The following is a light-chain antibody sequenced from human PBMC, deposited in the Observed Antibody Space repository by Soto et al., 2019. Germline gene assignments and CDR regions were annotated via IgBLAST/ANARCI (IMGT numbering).Light chain of an antibody. CDR1: NIETKS. J-gene: IGLJ3*02. CDR3: QVWDSSSDHWV. V-gene: IGLV3-21*02. CDR2: DDR. Sequence: SYEPTQPPSVSVAPGQTARITCGGNNIETKSVHWYQQRPGQAPVLVVYDDRDRPSGIPERFSGSNSGNPATLTITRVEAGDEADYYCQVWDSSSDHWVFGGGTKLTVL.